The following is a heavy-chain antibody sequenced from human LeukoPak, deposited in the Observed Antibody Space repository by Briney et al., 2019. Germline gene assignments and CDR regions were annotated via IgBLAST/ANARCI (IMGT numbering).Heavy chain of an antibody. CDR3: ARDLGYSSGWYGGSYYFDY. V-gene: IGHV3-30*19. D-gene: IGHD6-19*01. CDR2: ISYDGSNK. CDR1: GFTFRTYG. J-gene: IGHJ4*02. Sequence: GGSLRLSCAASGFTFRTYGMHWVRQAPGKGLEWVAVISYDGSNKYYADSVKGRSTISRDNSKNTLYLQMNSLRAEDTAVYYCARDLGYSSGWYGGSYYFDYWGQGTLVTVSS.